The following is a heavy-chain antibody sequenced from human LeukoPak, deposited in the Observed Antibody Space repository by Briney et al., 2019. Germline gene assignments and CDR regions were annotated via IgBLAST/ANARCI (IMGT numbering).Heavy chain of an antibody. V-gene: IGHV1-2*02. CDR1: GYTFTGYY. D-gene: IGHD1-26*01. CDR3: ARTGWVGAPWPDAFDI. Sequence: ASVKVSCKASGYTFTGYYMHWVRQAPGQGLEWMGWINPNSGGTNYAQKFQGRVTMTRDTSISTAYMELSRLRSDDTAVYYCARTGWVGAPWPDAFDIWGQGTMVTVSS. CDR2: INPNSGGT. J-gene: IGHJ3*02.